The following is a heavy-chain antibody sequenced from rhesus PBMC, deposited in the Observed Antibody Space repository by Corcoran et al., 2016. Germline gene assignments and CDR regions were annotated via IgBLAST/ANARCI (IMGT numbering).Heavy chain of an antibody. Sequence: QVQLQESGPGVVKPSETLSLTCAVSGYSISSGYDWSWIRQPPGKGLEWIGYIYGSIGSTNYNPSLKNRVTISKDTSKNQFSLKLSSVTAADTAVYYCARRRIAAATYYFDYWGQGVLVTVSS. CDR2: IYGSIGST. J-gene: IGHJ4*01. D-gene: IGHD6-31*01. V-gene: IGHV4-76*01. CDR3: ARRRIAAATYYFDY. CDR1: GYSISSGYD.